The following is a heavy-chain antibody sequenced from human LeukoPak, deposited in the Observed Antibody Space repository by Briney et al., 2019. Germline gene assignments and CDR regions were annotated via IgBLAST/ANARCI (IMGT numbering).Heavy chain of an antibody. CDR1: GGSISSGDYY. CDR2: IYHSGST. J-gene: IGHJ4*02. V-gene: IGHV4-30-4*01. D-gene: IGHD2-2*01. Sequence: SETLSLTCTVSGGSISSGDYYWSWIRQPPGKGLEWIGYIYHSGSTNYNPSLKSRVAISVDKSKNQFSLNLNSVTAADTAVYYCARAGQGYCTSASCYLSLDYWGQGTLVTVSS. CDR3: ARAGQGYCTSASCYLSLDY.